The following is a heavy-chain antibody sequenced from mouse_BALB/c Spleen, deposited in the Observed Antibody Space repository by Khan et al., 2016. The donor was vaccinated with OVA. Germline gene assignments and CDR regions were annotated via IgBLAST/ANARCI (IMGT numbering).Heavy chain of an antibody. CDR1: GYTFTNYG. J-gene: IGHJ1*01. Sequence: VQLQESGPELKKPGETVKISCKASGYTFTNYGMNWVKQAPGKGLKWMGWINTYTGEPTYADDFKGRFVFSLETSASTAYLQISNLKNEDMTTYFCARISSYLYSDVWGAGTTFTVSS. CDR2: INTYTGEP. D-gene: IGHD6-2*01. CDR3: ARISSYLYSDV. V-gene: IGHV9-1*02.